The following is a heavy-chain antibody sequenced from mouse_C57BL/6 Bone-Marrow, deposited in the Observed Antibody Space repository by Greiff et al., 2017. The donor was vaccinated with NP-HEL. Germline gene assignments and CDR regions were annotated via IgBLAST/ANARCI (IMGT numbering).Heavy chain of an antibody. CDR3: ASAPSFYYGYDGV. J-gene: IGHJ3*01. CDR2: IHPNSGST. D-gene: IGHD2-2*01. V-gene: IGHV1-64*01. Sequence: QVHVKQPGAELVKPGASVKLSCKASGYTFTSYWMHWVKQRPGQGLEWIGMIHPNSGSTNYNEKFKSKATLTVDKSSSTAYMQLSSLTSEDSAVYYCASAPSFYYGYDGVWGQGTLVTVSA. CDR1: GYTFTSYW.